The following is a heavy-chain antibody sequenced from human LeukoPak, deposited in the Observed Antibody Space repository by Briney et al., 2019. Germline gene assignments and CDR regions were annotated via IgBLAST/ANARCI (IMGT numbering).Heavy chain of an antibody. CDR3: AKETGYYDYVWGSYRYTYFDY. Sequence: PGGSLRLSCAASGFTFSSYGMHWVRQAPGKGLEWVAVIWYDGSNKYDADSVKGRFTISRDNSKNTLYLQMNSLRAEDTAVYYCAKETGYYDYVWGSYRYTYFDYWGQGTLVTVSS. CDR2: IWYDGSNK. CDR1: GFTFSSYG. V-gene: IGHV3-33*06. J-gene: IGHJ4*02. D-gene: IGHD3-16*02.